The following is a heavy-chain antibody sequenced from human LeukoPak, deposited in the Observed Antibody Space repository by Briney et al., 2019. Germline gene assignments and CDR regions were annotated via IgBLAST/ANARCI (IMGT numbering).Heavy chain of an antibody. V-gene: IGHV3-48*01. J-gene: IGHJ4*02. D-gene: IGHD6-19*01. CDR3: AKASGYSSGWDTY. CDR1: GFTSSSYS. CDR2: ISYSSSTI. Sequence: GGSLRLSCAASGFTSSSYSMNWARQAPGKGLEWVSYISYSSSTIYYADSVKGRFTISRDNGKNSLYLQMNSLRAEDTAVYYCAKASGYSSGWDTYWGQGTLVTVSS.